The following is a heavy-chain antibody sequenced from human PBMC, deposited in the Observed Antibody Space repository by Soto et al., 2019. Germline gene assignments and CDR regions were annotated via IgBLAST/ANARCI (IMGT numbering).Heavy chain of an antibody. CDR2: IKSKTDGGTT. Sequence: GGSLRLSCAVSGVTLTNVWMNWVRQAPGKGPEWVGRIKSKTDGGTTDYAAPVKGRFTISRDDSENTLYLQMNSLETEDTAVYYCSHGYYQYFNSWGQGTLVTVS. D-gene: IGHD5-18*01. J-gene: IGHJ4*02. V-gene: IGHV3-15*07. CDR3: SHGYYQYFNS. CDR1: GVTLTNVW.